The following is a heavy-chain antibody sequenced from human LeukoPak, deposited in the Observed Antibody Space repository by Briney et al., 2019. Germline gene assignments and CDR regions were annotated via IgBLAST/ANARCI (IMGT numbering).Heavy chain of an antibody. V-gene: IGHV4-59*08. Sequence: SETLSLTCTVSGGSISSYYWSWVRQPPGKALEWIGYIFYSGNTNSHPSPKRRITISPDTSKNQFALKSSTVTAADTAVYYCTRRVAVRPRNTFYIWGQGTMVTVSS. CDR1: GGSISSYY. CDR3: TRRVAVRPRNTFYI. D-gene: IGHD6-6*01. CDR2: IFYSGNT. J-gene: IGHJ3*02.